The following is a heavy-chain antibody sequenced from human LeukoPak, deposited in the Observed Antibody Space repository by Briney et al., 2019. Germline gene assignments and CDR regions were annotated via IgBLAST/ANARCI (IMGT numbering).Heavy chain of an antibody. CDR3: ARGSDYYDSSGYAGRHYYYGMDV. Sequence: SETLSLTCAVYGGSFSGYYWSWIRQPPGKGLEWIGEINHSGSTNYNPSLKSRVTISVDTSKNQFSLKLSSVTAADTAVYYCARGSDYYDSSGYAGRHYYYGMDVWGQGTTVTVSS. CDR1: GGSFSGYY. CDR2: INHSGST. D-gene: IGHD3-22*01. V-gene: IGHV4-34*01. J-gene: IGHJ6*02.